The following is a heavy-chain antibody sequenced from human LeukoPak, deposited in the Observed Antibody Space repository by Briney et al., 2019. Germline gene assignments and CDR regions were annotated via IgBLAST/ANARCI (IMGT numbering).Heavy chain of an antibody. J-gene: IGHJ4*02. CDR3: ARAGFALGPHWGSPFDY. CDR1: GGPLSSYH. CDR2: INHSGST. Sequence: NPSETLSLTCAVYGGPLSSYHWIWIRQPPGKGLEWIGEINHSGSTNYLQSLKSRVTISIDTSKNQFSLKLTSVTAADTDVYYCARAGFALGPHWGSPFDYWGQGTLVTVSS. D-gene: IGHD3-10*01. V-gene: IGHV4-34*01.